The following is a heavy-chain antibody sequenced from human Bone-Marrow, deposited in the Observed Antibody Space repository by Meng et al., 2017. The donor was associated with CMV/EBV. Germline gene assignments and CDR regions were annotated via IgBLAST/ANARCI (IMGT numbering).Heavy chain of an antibody. V-gene: IGHV3-11*04. J-gene: IGHJ4*02. CDR1: GFTFSDYY. Sequence: GESLKISCAASGFTFSDYYMSWIRQAPGKGLEWVSYISSSGSTIYYADSVKGRFTISRDNAKNSLYLQMNSLRAEDTAVYYCTRDTRSRVVPPDWGQGTLVTVSS. D-gene: IGHD2-15*01. CDR2: ISSSGSTI. CDR3: TRDTRSRVVPPD.